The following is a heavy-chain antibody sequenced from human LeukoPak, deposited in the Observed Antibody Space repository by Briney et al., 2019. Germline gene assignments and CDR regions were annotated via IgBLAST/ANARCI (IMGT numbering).Heavy chain of an antibody. CDR1: GASFSDYY. CDR3: ARVGYYYGSGSFIN. J-gene: IGHJ4*02. D-gene: IGHD3-10*01. V-gene: IGHV4-59*01. CDR2: IYYSGST. Sequence: PSETLSLTCAIYGASFSDYYWSWIRQPPGKGLEWIGYIYYSGSTNYNPSLKSRVTISVDTSKNQFSLKLSSVTAADTAVYYCARVGYYYGSGSFINWGQGTLVTVSS.